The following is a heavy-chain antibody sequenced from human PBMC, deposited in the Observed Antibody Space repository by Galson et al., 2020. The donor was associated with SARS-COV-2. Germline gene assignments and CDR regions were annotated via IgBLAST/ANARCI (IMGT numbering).Heavy chain of an antibody. CDR2: ISFEGSDK. Sequence: GESLKISCRASGFPFESNGMHWVRQAAGNGLEWVSFISFEGSDKYYADSVKGRFTISRDNSRNTLNLLMNSLRPDDTSVYYCAREIGVMEYYGMDVWGQGTTVIVSS. CDR3: AREIGVMEYYGMDV. D-gene: IGHD3-16*01. V-gene: IGHV3-30*03. J-gene: IGHJ6*02. CDR1: GFPFESNG.